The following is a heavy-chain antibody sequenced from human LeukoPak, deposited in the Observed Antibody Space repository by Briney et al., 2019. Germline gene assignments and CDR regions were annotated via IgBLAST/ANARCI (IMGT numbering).Heavy chain of an antibody. V-gene: IGHV3-23*01. CDR1: GFTFSSYS. J-gene: IGHJ4*02. CDR2: ISGRGDGT. CDR3: AKGRLQEGTVFRGVITPVDY. Sequence: TGGSLRLSCAASGFTFSSYSMNWVRRAPGKGLEWVSTISGRGDGTYYADSVKGRFTISRDNSKNTLFLQMSNLSADDTALYYCAKGRLQEGTVFRGVITPVDYWGQGTLVTVTS. D-gene: IGHD3-10*01.